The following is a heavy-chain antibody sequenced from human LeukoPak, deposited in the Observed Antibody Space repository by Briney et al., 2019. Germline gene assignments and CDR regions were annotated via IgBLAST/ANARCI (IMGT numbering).Heavy chain of an antibody. CDR2: INHSGST. D-gene: IGHD2-2*01. Sequence: LEWIGEINHSGSTNYNPSLKSRVTISVDTSKNQFSLKLSSVTAADTAVYYCARGFGGDCSSTSCYVDFDYWGQGTLLT. V-gene: IGHV4-34*01. CDR3: ARGFGGDCSSTSCYVDFDY. J-gene: IGHJ4*02.